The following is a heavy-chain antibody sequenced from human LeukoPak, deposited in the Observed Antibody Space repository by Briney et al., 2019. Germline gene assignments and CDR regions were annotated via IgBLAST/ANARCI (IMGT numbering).Heavy chain of an antibody. D-gene: IGHD2-15*01. CDR2: ISSSSSYI. CDR1: GFTFSSYS. J-gene: IGHJ4*02. V-gene: IGHV3-21*01. CDR3: ARALGSCSGGSCYGY. Sequence: GGSLRLSCAASGFTFSSYSMNWVRRAPGKGLEWVSSISSSSSYIYYADSVKGRFTISRDNAKNSLYLQMNSLRAEDTAVYYCARALGSCSGGSCYGYWGQGTLVAVSS.